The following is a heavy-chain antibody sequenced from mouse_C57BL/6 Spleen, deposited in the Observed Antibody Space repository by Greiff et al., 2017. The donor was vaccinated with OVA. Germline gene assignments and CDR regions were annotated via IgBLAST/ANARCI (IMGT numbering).Heavy chain of an antibody. CDR3: ARGGNYYGSSYDYYAMDY. V-gene: IGHV1-81*01. CDR2: IYPRSGNT. CDR1: GYTFTSYG. D-gene: IGHD1-1*01. J-gene: IGHJ4*01. Sequence: LVESGAELARPGASVKLSCKASGYTFTSYGISWVKQRTGQGLEWIGEIYPRSGNTYYNEKFKGKATLTADKSSSTAYMELRSLTSEDSAVYVCARGGNYYGSSYDYYAMDYWGQGTSVTVSS.